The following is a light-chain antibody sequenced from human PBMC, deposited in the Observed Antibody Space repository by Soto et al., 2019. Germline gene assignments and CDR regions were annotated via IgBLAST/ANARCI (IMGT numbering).Light chain of an antibody. CDR3: QQYGSSPPIT. CDR1: HSVSSSY. Sequence: DIVLTQSPGTLSLSSEERATLSCSASHSVSSSYLAWYQQKPGQAPRLLVYGASSRATGIPDRFSGSGSGTDFTLTISILEPEDFAVYYCQQYGSSPPITFGQGTRLEIK. J-gene: IGKJ5*01. V-gene: IGKV3-20*01. CDR2: GAS.